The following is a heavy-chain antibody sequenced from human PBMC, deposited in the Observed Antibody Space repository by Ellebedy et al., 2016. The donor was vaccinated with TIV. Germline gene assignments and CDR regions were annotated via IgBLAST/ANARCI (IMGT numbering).Heavy chain of an antibody. J-gene: IGHJ5*02. D-gene: IGHD5-18*01. Sequence: AASVKVSCKASGYTFPDYDIHWVRQASGQGLEWMGWVNPKTGNTDYAQKFRGRVTMTRNTSINTAYLDLNSLRFEETAVYYFTRGGTKGGYTWFDPWGQGTLVTVSS. CDR1: GYTFPDYD. V-gene: IGHV1-8*01. CDR2: VNPKTGNT. CDR3: TRGGTKGGYTWFDP.